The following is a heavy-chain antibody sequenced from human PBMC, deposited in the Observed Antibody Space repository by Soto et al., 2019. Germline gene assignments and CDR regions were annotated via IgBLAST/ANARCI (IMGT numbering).Heavy chain of an antibody. Sequence: QVQLVESGGGVAQPGRSLRLSCAASGSTFSSYAMHWVRQAPGKGLEWVAVIWYDGSNEDYADSVKGRFTISRDNSKNTLFLLMNSLRVEDTAVYYCAREETGTFDHWGQGTLVTVSS. V-gene: IGHV3-33*01. CDR1: GSTFSSYA. CDR3: AREETGTFDH. D-gene: IGHD1-1*01. J-gene: IGHJ4*02. CDR2: IWYDGSNE.